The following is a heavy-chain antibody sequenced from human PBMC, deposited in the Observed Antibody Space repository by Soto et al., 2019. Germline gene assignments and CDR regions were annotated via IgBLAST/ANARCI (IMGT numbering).Heavy chain of an antibody. Sequence: PGGSLRLSCAASGFTFSNAWMSWVRQAPGKGLEWVGRIKSKTDGGTTDYAAPVKGRFTISRDDSKNTLYLQMNSLKTEDTAVYYCTVWEFYYHVWYYYGMDVWGQGTTVTVSS. CDR2: IKSKTDGGTT. D-gene: IGHD1-26*01. CDR1: GFTFSNAW. CDR3: TVWEFYYHVWYYYGMDV. J-gene: IGHJ6*02. V-gene: IGHV3-15*01.